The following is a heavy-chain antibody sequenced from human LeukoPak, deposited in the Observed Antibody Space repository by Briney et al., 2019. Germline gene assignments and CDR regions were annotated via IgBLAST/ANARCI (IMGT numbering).Heavy chain of an antibody. J-gene: IGHJ4*02. CDR1: GGSISSSSFY. CDR3: ARSQGYYEFDY. Sequence: SETLSLTCTVSGGSISSSSFYWGWIRQPPGKGLEWIGSIFYTGSTFYNPSLKSRVTISVDTSKNQFSLKLSSVTAADTAVYSCARSQGYYEFDYWGQGTLVTVSS. D-gene: IGHD3-3*01. CDR2: IFYTGST. V-gene: IGHV4-39*01.